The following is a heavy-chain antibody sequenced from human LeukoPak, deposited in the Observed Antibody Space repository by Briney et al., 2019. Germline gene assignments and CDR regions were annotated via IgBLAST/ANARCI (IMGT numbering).Heavy chain of an antibody. CDR2: INSDGRRT. CDR1: GFTLSSYW. J-gene: IGHJ6*02. Sequence: PGGSLRLSCAASGFTLSSYWIHWVRQAPGEGLVWVSRINSDGRRTTYADSVKGRFTISRDNAKNTLYLQMNSLRTEDTAVYYCAKTTGRADYSSDGGYYGLDVWGQGTTVTVSS. V-gene: IGHV3-74*01. D-gene: IGHD4-11*01. CDR3: AKTTGRADYSSDGGYYGLDV.